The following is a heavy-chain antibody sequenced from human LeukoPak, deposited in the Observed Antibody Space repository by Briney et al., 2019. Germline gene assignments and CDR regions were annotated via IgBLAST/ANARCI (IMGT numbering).Heavy chain of an antibody. CDR1: GFTFSSYW. V-gene: IGHV3-7*01. J-gene: IGHJ4*02. D-gene: IGHD6-13*01. CDR2: IKQDGSEK. CDR3: ALRGYSSSWTALDY. Sequence: GGSLRLSCAASGFTFSSYWMSWVRQAPGKGLEWVANIKQDGSEKYYVDSVKGRFTISRDNAKNSLYLQMNSLRIEDTAVYYCALRGYSSSWTALDYWGQGTLVTVSS.